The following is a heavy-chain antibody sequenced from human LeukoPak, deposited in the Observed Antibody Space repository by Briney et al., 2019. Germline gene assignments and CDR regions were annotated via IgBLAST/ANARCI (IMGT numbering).Heavy chain of an antibody. D-gene: IGHD3-3*01. Sequence: GGSLRLSCEASGFTFSNYAMSWVRQAPGKGLEWVSVISGSSGSTYYADSVKGRFTISRDNAKNSLYLQMDSLRADDTAVYYCATSDDLWSGMDNWGQGTLVTVSS. CDR2: ISGSSGST. CDR3: ATSDDLWSGMDN. J-gene: IGHJ4*02. V-gene: IGHV3-23*01. CDR1: GFTFSNYA.